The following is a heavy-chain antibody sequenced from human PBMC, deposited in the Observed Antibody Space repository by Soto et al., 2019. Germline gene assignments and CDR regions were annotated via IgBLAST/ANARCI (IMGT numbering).Heavy chain of an antibody. CDR1: GYSITSYW. Sequence: PGDSLKISCKGSGYSITSYWIGWVRQMPGKGLEWMGIIYPGDSDTRYSPSFQGQVTISADKSISTAYLQWSSLKASDTAMYYCEAPISSPDGYAFDIWGQGTMVTVSS. V-gene: IGHV5-51*01. J-gene: IGHJ3*02. CDR3: EAPISSPDGYAFDI. CDR2: IYPGDSDT. D-gene: IGHD3-3*02.